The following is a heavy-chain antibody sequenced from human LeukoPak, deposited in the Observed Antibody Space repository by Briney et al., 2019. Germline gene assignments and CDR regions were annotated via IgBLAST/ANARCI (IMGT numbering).Heavy chain of an antibody. CDR2: IYHSGST. D-gene: IGHD3-22*01. CDR1: GGSISTHY. J-gene: IGHJ4*02. Sequence: PSETLSLTCTVSGGSISTHYWSWIRQPPGEGLEWIGFIYHSGSTNYNPSLKSRVTISVDTSTNRFSLKMKSVTAADTAVYYCAKHSFDSRDYFDEWGQGTLVTVSS. CDR3: AKHSFDSRDYFDE. V-gene: IGHV4-59*08.